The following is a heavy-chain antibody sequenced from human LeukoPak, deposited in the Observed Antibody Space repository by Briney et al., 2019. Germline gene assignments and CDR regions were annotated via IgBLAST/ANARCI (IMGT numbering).Heavy chain of an antibody. D-gene: IGHD2-2*01. V-gene: IGHV4-34*01. J-gene: IGHJ6*02. CDR3: ARVNKVAVPAHYGMDV. CDR1: GESFSGYY. Sequence: PSGTLSLTCAVYGESFSGYYWSWIRQPPGKGLEWIGEINHSGSTNYNPSLKSRVTISVDTSKNQFSLKLSSVTAADTAVYYCARVNKVAVPAHYGMDVWGQGTTVTVSS. CDR2: INHSGST.